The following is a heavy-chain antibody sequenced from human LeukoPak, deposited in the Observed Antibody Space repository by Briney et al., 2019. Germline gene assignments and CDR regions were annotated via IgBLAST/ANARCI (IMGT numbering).Heavy chain of an antibody. J-gene: IGHJ4*02. Sequence: GGSLRLSCAASGFTFSSFEMNWVRQAPGKGLDWVSYISRSGNTIYYADSVKGRFTISRDNAKNSLYLQMNSLRAEDTAVYYCARDSYYDSSGYDYWGQGTLVTVSS. CDR2: ISRSGNTI. D-gene: IGHD3-22*01. CDR1: GFTFSSFE. V-gene: IGHV3-48*03. CDR3: ARDSYYDSSGYDY.